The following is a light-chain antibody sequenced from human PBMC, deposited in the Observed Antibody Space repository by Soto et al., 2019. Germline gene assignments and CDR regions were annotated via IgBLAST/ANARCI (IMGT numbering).Light chain of an antibody. V-gene: IGLV2-23*03. CDR1: SSDVGSYNL. J-gene: IGLJ1*01. Sequence: SVLAQPASLSGAPGQSITISCTGTSSDVGSYNLVSWYQQHPGEAPKLMIYEGTQRPSGVSNRFSGSKSGNTASLTISGLQAEDEADYYCCSYAGSSTFVFGSGTKVTVL. CDR3: CSYAGSSTFV. CDR2: EGT.